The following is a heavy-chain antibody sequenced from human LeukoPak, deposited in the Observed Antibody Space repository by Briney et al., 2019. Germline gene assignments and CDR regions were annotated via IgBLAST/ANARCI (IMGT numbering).Heavy chain of an antibody. J-gene: IGHJ3*02. D-gene: IGHD3-22*01. CDR1: GYSISSGHY. CDR2: IYHSENT. V-gene: IGHV4-38-2*02. Sequence: SETLSLTCKVYGYSISSGHYWAWIRQSPGKGLEWIGIIYHSENTYYNLLLKSRVAISVDTHKSQFSLKMRTVTDADTAIYYCARGTRDSSGRLDAFNIWGQGRVVTVSS. CDR3: ARGTRDSSGRLDAFNI.